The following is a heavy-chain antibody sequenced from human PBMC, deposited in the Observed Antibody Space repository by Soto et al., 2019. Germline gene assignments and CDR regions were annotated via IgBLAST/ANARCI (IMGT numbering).Heavy chain of an antibody. J-gene: IGHJ6*02. Sequence: PGESLKISCKGSGYSFTSYWISWVRQMPGKGLEWMGRIDPSDSYTNYSPSSQGHVTISADKSISTAYPQWSSLKASDTAMYYCARQEAIFGVVTKEYYYYGMDVWGQGTTVTVS. V-gene: IGHV5-10-1*01. CDR3: ARQEAIFGVVTKEYYYYGMDV. CDR1: GYSFTSYW. CDR2: IDPSDSYT. D-gene: IGHD3-3*01.